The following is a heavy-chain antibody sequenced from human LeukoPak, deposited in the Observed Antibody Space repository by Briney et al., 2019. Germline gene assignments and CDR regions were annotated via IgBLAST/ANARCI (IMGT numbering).Heavy chain of an antibody. CDR2: INHSGST. CDR1: GGSFSGYY. D-gene: IGHD6-6*01. J-gene: IGHJ4*02. V-gene: IGHV4-34*01. Sequence: PSETLSLTCAVYGGSFSGYYWSWIRQPPGKGLEWIGEINHSGSTNYNPSPKSRVTISVDTSKNQFSLKLSSVTAADTAVYYCASSRGQLALRGWWYWGQGTLVTVSS. CDR3: ASSRGQLALRGWWY.